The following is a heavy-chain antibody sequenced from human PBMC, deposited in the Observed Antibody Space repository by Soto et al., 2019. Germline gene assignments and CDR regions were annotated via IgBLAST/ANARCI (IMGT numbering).Heavy chain of an antibody. J-gene: IGHJ6*02. V-gene: IGHV2-5*02. Sequence: QITLKESGPTLVKPTQTLTLTCTFSGFSLSTSGVGVGWVRQPPGKALEWLALIYWVDDKRYSPPLRSRLTLTKDTSKNQVVLTMTNMEPVDTATYYCAHRAIQVYGMDVWGQGTTVTVSS. CDR3: AHRAIQVYGMDV. CDR2: IYWVDDK. CDR1: GFSLSTSGVG. D-gene: IGHD5-18*01.